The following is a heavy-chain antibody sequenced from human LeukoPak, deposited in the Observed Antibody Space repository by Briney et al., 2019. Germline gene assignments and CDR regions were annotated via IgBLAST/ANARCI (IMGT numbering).Heavy chain of an antibody. Sequence: SETLSLTCTVSGGSISSSYYWGWIRQPPGKGLQWIGNIYYSGNTYYNPSLKSRVTISEETSKNQLSLRLSSVTAADTAVYYCARVGLYHDKTGRNYYYYGMDFWAKGPRSPSP. CDR3: ARVGLYHDKTGRNYYYYGMDF. D-gene: IGHD3-16*01. CDR2: IYYSGNT. CDR1: GGSISSSYY. V-gene: IGHV4-39*01. J-gene: IGHJ6*02.